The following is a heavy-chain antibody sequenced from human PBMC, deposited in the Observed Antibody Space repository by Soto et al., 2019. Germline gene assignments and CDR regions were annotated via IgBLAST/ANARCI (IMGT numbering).Heavy chain of an antibody. CDR3: ARVGGNWNDDYFDY. CDR1: GYTFSDHD. V-gene: IGHV1-8*01. Sequence: QVQLVQSGAEVKKPGASVKVSCKASGYTFSDHDINWVRQASGQGPEWLGWMNPNSGDTGYAQNFQGRVTTTRDTSKRTAYMELSSLRSKDTAVYYCARVGGNWNDDYFDYWGQGTLVTVSS. CDR2: MNPNSGDT. D-gene: IGHD1-1*01. J-gene: IGHJ4*02.